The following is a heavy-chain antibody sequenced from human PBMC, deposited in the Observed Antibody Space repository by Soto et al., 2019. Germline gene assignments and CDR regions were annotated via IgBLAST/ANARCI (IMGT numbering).Heavy chain of an antibody. CDR1: GFDFTNDG. CDR2: ISFDGTTI. Sequence: QVVLVESGGGVVQPGRALRLSCAASGFDFTNDGMLWVRQAPGKGLEWVAIISFDGTTIHYGDSVKGRFTISRDNSKNTLFLQMNSLRPEETGVYYCAKGQGGSPPGGMDVWGQGTTVTVSS. J-gene: IGHJ6*02. CDR3: AKGQGGSPPGGMDV. V-gene: IGHV3-30*18. D-gene: IGHD3-10*01.